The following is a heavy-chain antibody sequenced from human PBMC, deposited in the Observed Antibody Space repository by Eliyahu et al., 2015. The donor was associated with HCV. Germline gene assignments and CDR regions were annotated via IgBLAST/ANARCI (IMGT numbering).Heavy chain of an antibody. CDR3: AQYGYTHGLDN. Sequence: EVQLVKSGGGLVQPGGSLXLSXAASGFTFSTYWMSWVRQAPGKGLEWVANMNQGGSDEYYVDSVKGRFTISRDNAKNSLFLQMNSLRVEDTAVYYCAQYGYTHGLDNWGQGTLVTVSS. CDR1: GFTFSTYW. J-gene: IGHJ4*02. D-gene: IGHD5-18*01. V-gene: IGHV3-7*01. CDR2: MNQGGSDE.